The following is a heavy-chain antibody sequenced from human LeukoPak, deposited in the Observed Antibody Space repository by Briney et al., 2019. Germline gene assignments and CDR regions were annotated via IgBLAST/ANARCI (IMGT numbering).Heavy chain of an antibody. J-gene: IGHJ3*02. D-gene: IGHD2-15*01. Sequence: GGSLRLSCAASEFSFSSYWMDWVRQAPGKGLEWVAIIKQDGSDKRYGDSVKDRFTISRDNAKNSLYLQMNSLRAEDTAVYYCAKDGVVVAAFDAFDIWGQGTMVTVSS. CDR1: EFSFSSYW. CDR2: IKQDGSDK. CDR3: AKDGVVVAAFDAFDI. V-gene: IGHV3-7*01.